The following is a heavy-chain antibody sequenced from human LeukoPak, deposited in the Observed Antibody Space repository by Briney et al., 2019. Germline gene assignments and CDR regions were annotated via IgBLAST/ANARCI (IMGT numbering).Heavy chain of an antibody. Sequence: PGGSLRLSCAVSGFTVSSNCMNWVRQAPGKGLEWVSLIYSTDSTYYTDSVKGRFTISRDNSENTLYLQMNSLRAEDTAVYYCARDDGGYGPFDYWGQGTLVTVSS. CDR3: ARDDGGYGPFDY. D-gene: IGHD5-12*01. CDR1: GFTVSSNC. V-gene: IGHV3-53*01. CDR2: IYSTDST. J-gene: IGHJ4*02.